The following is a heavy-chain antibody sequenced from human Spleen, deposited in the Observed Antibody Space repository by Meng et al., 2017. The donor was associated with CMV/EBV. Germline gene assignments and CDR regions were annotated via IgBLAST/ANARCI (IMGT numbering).Heavy chain of an antibody. CDR2: IIPIFGIT. Sequence: SVKVSCKASGGTFSSHAISWVRQAPGQGLEWMGGIIPIFGITHYAQNLQGRVTITTDDSTTTAYMELSSLRSEDTAVYFCASYSYHFLGYCTPSNCQGSVQFDYWGQGTLVTVSS. CDR3: ASYSYHFLGYCTPSNCQGSVQFDY. J-gene: IGHJ4*02. CDR1: GGTFSSHA. D-gene: IGHD2-8*01. V-gene: IGHV1-69*05.